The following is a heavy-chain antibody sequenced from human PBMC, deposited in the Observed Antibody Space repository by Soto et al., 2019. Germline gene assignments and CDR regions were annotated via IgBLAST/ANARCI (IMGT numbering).Heavy chain of an antibody. CDR3: ARDQGYCSGGSCYVAGY. CDR1: GFTFSSYC. D-gene: IGHD2-15*01. CDR2: LNNDGRST. Sequence: EVHLVESGGGLVQPGGSLRLSCAASGFTFSSYCIHWVLQAPWKGLVCVSRLNNDGRSTGYADAVMGRFTISRDNAKNTLYLQMTSLRAEDTAVYYCARDQGYCSGGSCYVAGYRGQGTLVTVSS. J-gene: IGHJ4*02. V-gene: IGHV3-74*01.